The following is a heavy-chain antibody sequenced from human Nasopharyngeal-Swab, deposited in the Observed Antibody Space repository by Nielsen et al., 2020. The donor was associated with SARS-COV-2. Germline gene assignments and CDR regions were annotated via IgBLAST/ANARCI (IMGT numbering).Heavy chain of an antibody. Sequence: GEPLKISCAASGFTFSSYSMNWVRQAPGKGLEWVSSISSNSRYIYYADSVKGRFTISRDNAKNSLYLQMNSLRAEDTAVYYCARDGPELWSYYYYYGMDVWGQGTTVTVSS. CDR3: ARDGPELWSYYYYYGMDV. CDR2: ISSNSRYI. V-gene: IGHV3-21*01. CDR1: GFTFSSYS. J-gene: IGHJ6*02. D-gene: IGHD5-18*01.